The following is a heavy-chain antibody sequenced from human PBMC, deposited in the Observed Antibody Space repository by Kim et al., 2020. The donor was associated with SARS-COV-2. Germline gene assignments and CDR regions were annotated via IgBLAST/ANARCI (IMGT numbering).Heavy chain of an antibody. CDR3: ASSTIFAVVPYYYYGMDV. V-gene: IGHV3-21*01. CDR1: GFTFSSYG. CDR2: ICSSSSYI. J-gene: IGHJ6*02. Sequence: GGSLRLSCAASGFTFSSYGMNWVRQAPGKGLEWVSSICSSSSYIYYADSVKGRFTISRDNAKNSLYLQMNSLRAEDTAVYYCASSTIFAVVPYYYYGMDVWGQGTTVTVSS. D-gene: IGHD3-3*01.